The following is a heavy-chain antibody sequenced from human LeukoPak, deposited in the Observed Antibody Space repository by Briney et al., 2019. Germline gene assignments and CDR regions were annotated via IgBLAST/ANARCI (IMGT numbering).Heavy chain of an antibody. CDR1: GFTFSDYY. CDR3: ARASGYYDSSGYENFDY. J-gene: IGHJ4*02. CDR2: ISSSSSYT. Sequence: GGSLRLSCAASGFTFSDYYMSWIRQAPGKGLGWVSYISSSSSYTNYADSVKGRFTISRDNAKNSLYLQMNSLRAEDTAVYYCARASGYYDSSGYENFDYWGQGTLVTVSS. D-gene: IGHD3-22*01. V-gene: IGHV3-11*06.